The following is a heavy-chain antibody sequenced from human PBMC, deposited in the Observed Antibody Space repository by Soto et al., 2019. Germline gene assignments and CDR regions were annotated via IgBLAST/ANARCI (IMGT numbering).Heavy chain of an antibody. CDR2: ISSSSTTI. CDR3: ARDQLYYNDISGRPLNAFDV. J-gene: IGHJ3*01. V-gene: IGHV3-48*01. Sequence: PSETLSLTCTVSGGSISSSSHYWGWIRQPPGKGLEWVSYISSSSTTIYYADSVKGRFTISRDNAKNSLYLQMNSLRAEDTAVYYCARDQLYYNDISGRPLNAFDVWGQGTMVTVSS. D-gene: IGHD3-22*01. CDR1: GGSISSSS.